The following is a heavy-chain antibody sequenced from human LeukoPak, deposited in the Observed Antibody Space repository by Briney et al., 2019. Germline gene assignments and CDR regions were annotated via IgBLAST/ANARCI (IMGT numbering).Heavy chain of an antibody. D-gene: IGHD6-19*01. CDR3: AGGQWLVLGDAFDI. CDR2: ISSSSSTI. Sequence: GGSLRLSCAASEFTFSTYSMDWVRQAPGKGLEWVSYISSSSSTIYYADSVKGRFTISRDNAKNSLYLQMNSLRAEDTAVYYCAGGQWLVLGDAFDIWGQGTMVTVSS. CDR1: EFTFSTYS. V-gene: IGHV3-48*04. J-gene: IGHJ3*02.